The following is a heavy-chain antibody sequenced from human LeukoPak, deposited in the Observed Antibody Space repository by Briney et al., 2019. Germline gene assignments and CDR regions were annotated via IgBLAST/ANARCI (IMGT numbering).Heavy chain of an antibody. D-gene: IGHD2-2*01. CDR3: ARSPTKRVPEDY. CDR1: SGSIFNNNW. CDR2: IFHSGST. J-gene: IGHJ4*02. V-gene: IGHV4-4*02. Sequence: SSETLSLTCTVSSGSIFNNNWWSWVRQPPGKGLEWIGQIFHSGSTSYSPSLKSRVAISMDKSKNQISLRLTSVTAADTAVYYCARSPTKRVPEDYWGQGTLVTVSS.